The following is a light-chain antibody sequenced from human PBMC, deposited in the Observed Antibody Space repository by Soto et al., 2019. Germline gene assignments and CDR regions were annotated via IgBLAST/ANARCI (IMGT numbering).Light chain of an antibody. CDR2: EVS. CDR1: SRDVGRYNF. J-gene: IGLJ1*01. Sequence: QSALTQPASVSGSPGQSITISCTGTSRDVGRYNFLSWYQQHPGKAPKLMIYEVSNRPSGVSNRFSGSKSGNTASLTISGLWDDDDAYYFCSSFTSISTRVFGTGTKLTV. CDR3: SSFTSISTRV. V-gene: IGLV2-14*01.